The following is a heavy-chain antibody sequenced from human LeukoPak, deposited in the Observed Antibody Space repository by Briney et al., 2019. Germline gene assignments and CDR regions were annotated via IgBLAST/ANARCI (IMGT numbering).Heavy chain of an antibody. CDR3: ARVIPLFTKGGQNWFDP. Sequence: SETLSLTCTVSGGSISNKYWSWIRQPPGKGLEWIGYIYYSGSTNYNPSLKSRVTISVDTSKNQFSLKLSSVTAADTAVYYCARVIPLFTKGGQNWFDPWGQGTLVTVSS. CDR2: IYYSGST. CDR1: GGSISNKY. V-gene: IGHV4-59*01. J-gene: IGHJ5*02. D-gene: IGHD3-3*01.